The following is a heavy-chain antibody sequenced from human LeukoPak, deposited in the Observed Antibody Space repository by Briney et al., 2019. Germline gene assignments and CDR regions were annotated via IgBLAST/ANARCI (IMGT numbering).Heavy chain of an antibody. CDR2: IYTGGRA. J-gene: IGHJ6*02. Sequence: PSETLSLTCTVSGGSMNRNYWSWIRQPAGKGLEWIGRIYTGGRANYSPSLTSRVTMSVDTSKNQFSLKVSSVTAADTAVYYCGGHSSDYDSVMDVWGQGTTITVYS. V-gene: IGHV4-4*07. D-gene: IGHD5-18*01. CDR1: GGSMNRNY. CDR3: GGHSSDYDSVMDV.